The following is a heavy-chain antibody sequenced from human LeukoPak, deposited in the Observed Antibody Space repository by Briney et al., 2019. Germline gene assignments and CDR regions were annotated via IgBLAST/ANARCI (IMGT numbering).Heavy chain of an antibody. CDR1: GFTFSTFW. CDR3: ARRIHYYHTGVYFFDS. V-gene: IGHV3-7*03. CDR2: IKHDGSDE. D-gene: IGHD3-22*01. J-gene: IGHJ4*02. Sequence: GGSLRLSCAASGFTFSTFWMSWVRQAPGKGLEWVANIKHDGSDEYYVDSMKGRFTISRDNAKNSLYLQMSNLGAEDTAVYYCARRIHYYHTGVYFFDSWGQGTLLTVSS.